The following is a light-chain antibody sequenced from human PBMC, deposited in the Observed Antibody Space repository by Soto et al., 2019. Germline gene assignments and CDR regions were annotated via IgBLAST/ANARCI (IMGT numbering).Light chain of an antibody. V-gene: IGKV3-20*01. Sequence: EIVLTQSPGTLSLSPGERATLSCRASQSVSSSSLAWYQQKPGQAPRLLIYGASSRATGIPDRFSGSGSGTDFSLSISRLEPEDFAVYSCQQYGSSPGTFGGGTKVEIK. CDR1: QSVSSSS. CDR3: QQYGSSPGT. J-gene: IGKJ4*01. CDR2: GAS.